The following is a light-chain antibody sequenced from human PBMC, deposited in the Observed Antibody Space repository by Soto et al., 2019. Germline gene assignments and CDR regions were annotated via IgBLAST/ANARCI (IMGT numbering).Light chain of an antibody. CDR1: SSDVGVYDY. CDR3: NSYTSSSNVDV. J-gene: IGLJ1*01. V-gene: IGLV2-14*03. CDR2: DVS. Sequence: QSVLTQPASVSGSPGQSITISCTGSSSDVGVYDYVSWYQQHPDKAPKLVIYDVSNRPSGVSNRFSGSKSGNTASLTISGLQAEDEADYYCNSYTSSSNVDVFGTGTKVTVL.